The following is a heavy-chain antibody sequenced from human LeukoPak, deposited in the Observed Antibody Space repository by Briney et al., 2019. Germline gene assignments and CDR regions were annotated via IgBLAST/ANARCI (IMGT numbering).Heavy chain of an antibody. V-gene: IGHV4-59*01. D-gene: IGHD4-17*01. Sequence: SETLSLPCSVCGGSISSYYWSWIRQPPGKVLEWIGYIYYSGSTNYNPSLKSRVTISVDTSKNQFSLELSSVTAAHTAVYYCARGDYGEVLFDPWGQGTLVTVSS. J-gene: IGHJ5*02. CDR3: ARGDYGEVLFDP. CDR1: GGSISSYY. CDR2: IYYSGST.